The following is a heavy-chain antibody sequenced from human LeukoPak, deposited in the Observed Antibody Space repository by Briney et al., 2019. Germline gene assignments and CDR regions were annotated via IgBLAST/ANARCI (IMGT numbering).Heavy chain of an antibody. CDR2: IYYSGST. J-gene: IGHJ4*02. CDR3: ARHGVYGDYADY. D-gene: IGHD4-17*01. Sequence: PLETLSLTCTVSGGSISSYYWSWIRQPPGKGLEWIGYIYYSGSTNYNPSLKSRVTISVDTSKNQFSLKLSSVTAADTAVYYCARHGVYGDYADYWGQGTLVTVYS. V-gene: IGHV4-59*08. CDR1: GGSISSYY.